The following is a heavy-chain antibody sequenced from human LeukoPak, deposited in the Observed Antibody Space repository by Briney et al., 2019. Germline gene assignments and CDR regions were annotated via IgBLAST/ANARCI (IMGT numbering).Heavy chain of an antibody. CDR3: ARGITIFGVVII. CDR1: GYTFTSYY. V-gene: IGHV1-46*01. Sequence: ASVKVSCKASGYTFTSYYMHGVRQAPGQGLEWMGIINPSGGSTNYAQKFQGRVTITADESTSTAYMELSSLRSEDTAVHYCARGITIFGVVIIWGQGTLVTVSS. CDR2: INPSGGST. D-gene: IGHD3-3*01. J-gene: IGHJ4*02.